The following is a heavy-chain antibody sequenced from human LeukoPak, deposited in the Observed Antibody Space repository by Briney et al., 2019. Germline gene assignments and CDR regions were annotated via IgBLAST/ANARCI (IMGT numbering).Heavy chain of an antibody. J-gene: IGHJ4*02. Sequence: SETLSLTCAVYGGSFSGYYWSWIRQRPGKGLEWMGEINHSGSTKYHPSLKRRVTISVDTSKNQFSLKLSSVTAADTAVYYWARWVLELREGFDYWGQGTLVTVSS. CDR2: INHSGST. CDR1: GGSFSGYY. CDR3: ARWVLELREGFDY. V-gene: IGHV4-34*01. D-gene: IGHD1-7*01.